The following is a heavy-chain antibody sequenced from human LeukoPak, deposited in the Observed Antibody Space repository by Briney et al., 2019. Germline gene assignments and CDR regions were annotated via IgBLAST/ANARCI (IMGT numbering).Heavy chain of an antibody. CDR1: GYSISSGFY. Sequence: SETLSLTCVVSGYSISSGFYWGWIRQPPGKGLEWIGSMSHSGSTYYNPSLKSRLTISVDTSKNQFSLNLRSVTAVDTAVYYCVRDWAYCGGDCYPGYWGQGTLVTVSS. V-gene: IGHV4-38-2*02. CDR3: VRDWAYCGGDCYPGY. D-gene: IGHD2-21*02. CDR2: MSHSGST. J-gene: IGHJ4*02.